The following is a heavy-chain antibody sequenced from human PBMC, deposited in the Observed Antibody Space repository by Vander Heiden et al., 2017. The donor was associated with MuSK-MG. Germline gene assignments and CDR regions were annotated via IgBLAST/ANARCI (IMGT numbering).Heavy chain of an antibody. D-gene: IGHD3-9*01. J-gene: IGHJ5*02. CDR1: GGSFSGYY. CDR3: ARGGVRYFDWRWFDP. Sequence: QVQLQQWGAGLLKPSETLSLTCAVYGGSFSGYYWSWIRQPPGKGLEWLGEINHSGSTNYNPSLKSRVTISVDTSKNQFSLKLSSVTAADTAVYYCARGGVRYFDWRWFDPWGQGTLVTVSS. V-gene: IGHV4-34*01. CDR2: INHSGST.